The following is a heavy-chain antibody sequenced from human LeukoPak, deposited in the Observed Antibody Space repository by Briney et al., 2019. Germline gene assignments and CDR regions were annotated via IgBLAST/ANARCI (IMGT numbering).Heavy chain of an antibody. CDR2: ISSSSSYI. Sequence: PGGSLRLSCAASGFIFSSYAMHWVRQAPGKGLEWVSSISSSSSYIYYADSVKGRFTISRDNAKNSLYLQMNSLRAEDTAVYYCARGLYYYDSSGYPDWGQGTLVTVSS. D-gene: IGHD3-22*01. CDR3: ARGLYYYDSSGYPD. J-gene: IGHJ4*02. CDR1: GFIFSSYA. V-gene: IGHV3-21*01.